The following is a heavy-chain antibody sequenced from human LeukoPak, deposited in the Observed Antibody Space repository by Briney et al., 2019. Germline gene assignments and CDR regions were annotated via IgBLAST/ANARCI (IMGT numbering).Heavy chain of an antibody. D-gene: IGHD6-13*01. CDR1: GFTVDVTY. J-gene: IGHJ4*02. Sequence: GGSLRLSCAASGFTVDVTYMSWVRQAPGKGLEWVSVVYSGGRTFYADSVKGRFIISRDNSKNMVYLPMNSLRTDDTAVYYCARQAAAGLDYWGQGTLVTVSS. CDR3: ARQAAAGLDY. CDR2: VYSGGRT. V-gene: IGHV3-66*02.